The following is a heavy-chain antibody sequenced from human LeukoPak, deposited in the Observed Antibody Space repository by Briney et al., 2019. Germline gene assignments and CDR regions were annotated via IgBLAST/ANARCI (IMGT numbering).Heavy chain of an antibody. Sequence: ASVKVSCKASGYTFTDYYIHWVRRAPGQGLEWMGWINPNSGGTDYAQNFQGRVTMTRDTSISTAYMELSSLRSDDTAIYYCASGSYYLSDENFDYWGQGTLVTVSS. CDR2: INPNSGGT. V-gene: IGHV1-2*02. CDR1: GYTFTDYY. D-gene: IGHD1-26*01. CDR3: ASGSYYLSDENFDY. J-gene: IGHJ4*02.